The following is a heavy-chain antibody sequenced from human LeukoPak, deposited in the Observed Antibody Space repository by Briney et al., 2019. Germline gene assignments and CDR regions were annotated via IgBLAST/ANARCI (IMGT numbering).Heavy chain of an antibody. D-gene: IGHD6-19*01. CDR2: ISGSGGST. CDR3: AKYSSGWYMSYFDY. J-gene: IGHJ4*02. V-gene: IGHV3-23*01. Sequence: GGSLRLSCAASGFAFSSYAMSWVRQAPGKGLEWVSAISGSGGSTYYADSVKGRFTISRDNSKNTLYLQMNSLRAEDTAVYYCAKYSSGWYMSYFDYWGQGTLVTVSS. CDR1: GFAFSSYA.